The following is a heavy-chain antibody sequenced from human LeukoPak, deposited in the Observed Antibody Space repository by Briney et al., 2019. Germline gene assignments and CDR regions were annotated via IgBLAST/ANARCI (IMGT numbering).Heavy chain of an antibody. CDR3: ARVPYDFWSGYYVV. D-gene: IGHD3-3*01. V-gene: IGHV4-59*01. Sequence: PSETLSLTCTVSGGSISSYYWSWIRQPPGKGLEWIGYIYYSGSTNYNPSLKSRVTISVDTSKNQFSLKLSSVTAADTAVYYCARVPYDFWSGYYVVWGQGTLVTVSS. CDR2: IYYSGST. J-gene: IGHJ4*02. CDR1: GGSISSYY.